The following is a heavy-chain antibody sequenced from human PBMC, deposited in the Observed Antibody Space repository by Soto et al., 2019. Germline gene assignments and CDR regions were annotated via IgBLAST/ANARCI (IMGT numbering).Heavy chain of an antibody. CDR1: GYTFTSYY. J-gene: IGHJ6*02. V-gene: IGHV1-46*01. Sequence: GASVKVSCKASGYTFTSYYMHWVRQAPGQGLEWMGIINPSGGSTSYAQKFQGRVTMTRDTSTSTVYMELSSLRSEDTAVYYCARGPSGYDFPPYGMDVWGQGTTVTSP. D-gene: IGHD5-12*01. CDR2: INPSGGST. CDR3: ARGPSGYDFPPYGMDV.